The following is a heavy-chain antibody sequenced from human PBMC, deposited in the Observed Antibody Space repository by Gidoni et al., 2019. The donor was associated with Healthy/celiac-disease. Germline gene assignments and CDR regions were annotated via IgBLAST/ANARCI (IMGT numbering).Heavy chain of an antibody. V-gene: IGHV4-61*02. CDR3: ARDSGSGSWGYYYYYMDV. D-gene: IGHD1-26*01. CDR2: IYTSGST. Sequence: QVQLQESGPGLVKPSQTLSLTCTVSGGSISSGSYYWSWIRQPAGKGLEWIGRIYTSGSTNYNPSLKSRVTISVDTSKNQFSLKLSSVTAADTAVYYCARDSGSGSWGYYYYYMDVWGKGTTVTVSS. CDR1: GGSISSGSYY. J-gene: IGHJ6*03.